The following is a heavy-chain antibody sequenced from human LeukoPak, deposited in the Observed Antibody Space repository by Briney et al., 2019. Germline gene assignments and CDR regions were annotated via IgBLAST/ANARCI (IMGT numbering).Heavy chain of an antibody. D-gene: IGHD3-10*01. CDR1: GYTFTSYG. V-gene: IGHV1-18*01. Sequence: VKVSCKASGYTFTSYGISWVRQAPGQGLEWMGWISAYNGNTNYAQKLQGRVTMTTDTSTSTAYMELRSLRSDDTAVYYCARDTEAYYGSGSYIWGQGTLVTVSS. J-gene: IGHJ4*02. CDR3: ARDTEAYYGSGSYI. CDR2: ISAYNGNT.